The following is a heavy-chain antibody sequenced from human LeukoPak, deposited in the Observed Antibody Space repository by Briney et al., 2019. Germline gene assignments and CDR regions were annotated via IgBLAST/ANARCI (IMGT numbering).Heavy chain of an antibody. CDR2: ISGSGGST. J-gene: IGHJ4*02. D-gene: IGHD6-19*01. V-gene: IGHV3-23*01. Sequence: GGSLRLSCAASEFTFNSFTMTWVRQAPGKGLEWVSAISGSGGSTYYADSVKGRFTISRDNSKNTLYLQMNSLRAEDTAVYYCAKDVSVALPDFDYWGQGTLVTVSS. CDR1: EFTFNSFT. CDR3: AKDVSVALPDFDY.